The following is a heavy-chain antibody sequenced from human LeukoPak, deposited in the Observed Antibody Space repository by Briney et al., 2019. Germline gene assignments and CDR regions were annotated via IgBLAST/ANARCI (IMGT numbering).Heavy chain of an antibody. CDR1: GGSFSGYY. CDR3: ARRVHSSSWYDYYYYYYMDV. Sequence: SEILSLTCAVYGGSFSGYYWSWIRQPPGKGLEWIGEINHSGSTNYNPSLKSRVTISVDTSKNQFSLKLSSVTAADTAVYYCARRVHSSSWYDYYYYYYMDVWGKGTTVTISS. CDR2: INHSGST. V-gene: IGHV4-34*01. D-gene: IGHD6-13*01. J-gene: IGHJ6*03.